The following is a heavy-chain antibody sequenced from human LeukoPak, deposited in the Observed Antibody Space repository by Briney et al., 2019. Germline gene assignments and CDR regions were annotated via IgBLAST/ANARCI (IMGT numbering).Heavy chain of an antibody. V-gene: IGHV3-33*01. CDR2: IWYDGSNK. Sequence: GGSLRLTCAASGFTFSSYGMHWVRQAPGKGLEWVAVIWYDGSNKYYADSVKGRFTISRGNVENSLYLQMNSLRAEDTAVYYCARSPLFDVTNFDYWGQGTLVTVSS. CDR3: ARSPLFDVTNFDY. CDR1: GFTFSSYG. J-gene: IGHJ4*02. D-gene: IGHD3-10*02.